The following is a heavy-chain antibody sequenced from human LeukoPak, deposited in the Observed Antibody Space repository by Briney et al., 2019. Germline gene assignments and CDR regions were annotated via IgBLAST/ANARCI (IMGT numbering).Heavy chain of an antibody. CDR1: GGSFSGYY. CDR3: ARDGTGVLNWDH. CDR2: INHSGST. J-gene: IGHJ4*02. D-gene: IGHD3-10*01. Sequence: KPSETLSLTCAVYGGSFSGYYWSWIRQPPGKGLEWIGEINHSGSTNYNPSLKSRVTISLGTSKNQFSLKLTSVTAADTAVYYCARDGTGVLNWDHWGQGSLVTVSS. V-gene: IGHV4-34*01.